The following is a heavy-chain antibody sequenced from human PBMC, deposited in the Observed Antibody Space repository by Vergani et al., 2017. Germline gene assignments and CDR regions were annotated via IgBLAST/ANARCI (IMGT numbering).Heavy chain of an antibody. D-gene: IGHD1-14*01. CDR1: GYTFTGYY. Sequence: QVQLVQSGAEVKKPGASVKVSCKASGYTFTGYYMHWVRQAPGQGLEWMGIINPSGGSTSYAQKFQGRVTMTRDTSTSTVYMELSSLRSEDTAVYYCARDRRKDYYGMDVWGQGTTVTVSS. V-gene: IGHV1-46*01. CDR2: INPSGGST. CDR3: ARDRRKDYYGMDV. J-gene: IGHJ6*02.